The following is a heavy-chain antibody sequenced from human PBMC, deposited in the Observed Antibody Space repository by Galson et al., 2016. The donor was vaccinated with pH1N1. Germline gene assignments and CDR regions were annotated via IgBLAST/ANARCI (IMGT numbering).Heavy chain of an antibody. CDR3: AHTTVGTPTTCSFEY. V-gene: IGHV2-5*02. J-gene: IGHJ4*02. CDR1: GFSLSTSGVG. Sequence: TQTLTLTCTFSGFSLSTSGVGVGWIRQPPGQALEWLALIFWDDDERYSPSLKSRLTITKDTSRNQVVLTVSNMDPVDTATYCCAHTTVGTPTTCSFEYWGQGTLVTVSS. D-gene: IGHD2-15*01. CDR2: IFWDDDE.